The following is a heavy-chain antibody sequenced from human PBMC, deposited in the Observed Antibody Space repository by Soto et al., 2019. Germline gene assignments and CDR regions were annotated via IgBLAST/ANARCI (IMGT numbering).Heavy chain of an antibody. D-gene: IGHD3-9*01. V-gene: IGHV4-34*01. CDR2: INHSGST. J-gene: IGHJ6*02. Sequence: QVQLQQWGAGLLKPSETLSLTCAVYGGSFSGYYWSWIRQPPGKGLEWIGEINHSGSTNYNPSLXXRVTKSVDTPXXQXSXXLSSVTAADTAVYFCARGRDPPYALRYFDWVFLDVWGQGTTVTVSS. CDR1: GGSFSGYY. CDR3: ARGRDPPYALRYFDWVFLDV.